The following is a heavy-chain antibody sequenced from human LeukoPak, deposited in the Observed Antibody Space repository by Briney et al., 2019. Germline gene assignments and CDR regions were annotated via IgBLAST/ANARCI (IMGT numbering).Heavy chain of an antibody. V-gene: IGHV4-4*07. Sequence: SETLSLTCTVSGGSISSYYWSWIRQPAGKGLEWIGRIYTSGSTNYNPSLKSRVTMSVDTSKNQFSLKLSSVTAADTAVYYCARDAEWLPYPESGDYWGQGTLVTVSS. CDR3: ARDAEWLPYPESGDY. CDR2: IYTSGST. D-gene: IGHD3-3*01. CDR1: GGSISSYY. J-gene: IGHJ4*02.